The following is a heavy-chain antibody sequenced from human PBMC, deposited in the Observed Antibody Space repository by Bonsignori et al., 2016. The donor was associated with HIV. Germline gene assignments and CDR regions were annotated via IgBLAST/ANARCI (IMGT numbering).Heavy chain of an antibody. Sequence: PGKGLEWIGSIYYDGSTNYNPSLRSRVTISVDTSKNQFSLNLRSVTAADTAVYYCARDLNLSNYYFDYWGQGTLVTVSS. CDR2: IYYDGST. CDR3: ARDLNLSNYYFDY. D-gene: IGHD1-20*01. V-gene: IGHV4-39*07. J-gene: IGHJ4*02.